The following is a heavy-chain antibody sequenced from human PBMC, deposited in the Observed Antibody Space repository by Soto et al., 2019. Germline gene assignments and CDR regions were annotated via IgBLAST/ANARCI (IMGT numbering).Heavy chain of an antibody. J-gene: IGHJ6*02. CDR2: IYPGDSDT. CDR1: GYTFTDYW. Sequence: PGESLKISCKGSGYTFTDYWIGWVRQLPGKGLEWMGIIYPGDSDTRYSPSFQGHVTITVDKSTSTAYLQWNTLKASDTAMYYCARNHSHLRYCYYALGLCRRVSTVVVSS. D-gene: IGHD3-16*01. V-gene: IGHV5-51*01. CDR3: ARNHSHLRYCYYALGL.